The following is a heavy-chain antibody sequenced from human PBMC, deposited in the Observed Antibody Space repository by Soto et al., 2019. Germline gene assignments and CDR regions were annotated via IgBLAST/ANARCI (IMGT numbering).Heavy chain of an antibody. D-gene: IGHD5-12*01. J-gene: IGHJ6*02. V-gene: IGHV1-18*01. Sequence: GASVKVSCKASGYTFTSYGISWVRQAPGRGLEWMGWISAYNGNTNYAQKLQGRVTMTTDTSTSTAYMELRSLRSDDTAVYYCARDKGGASGYDSSNYYYYGMDVWGQGTTVTVSS. CDR3: ARDKGGASGYDSSNYYYYGMDV. CDR2: ISAYNGNT. CDR1: GYTFTSYG.